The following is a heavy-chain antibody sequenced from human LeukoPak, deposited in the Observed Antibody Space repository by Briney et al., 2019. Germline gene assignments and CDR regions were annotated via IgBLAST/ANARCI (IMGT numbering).Heavy chain of an antibody. CDR1: GGSLSGHW. D-gene: IGHD6-13*01. CDR2: IYYSGNT. J-gene: IGHJ5*02. CDR3: AGLHFAAAQEFDP. Sequence: PSETLSLTCTVSGGSLSGHWWSWIRQPPGKGLEGIGYIYYSGNTNYNPSLNTRVTISVDTSKNQFSLNLRSVTAADTAVYYCAGLHFAAAQEFDPWGQGTLVTVSS. V-gene: IGHV4-59*08.